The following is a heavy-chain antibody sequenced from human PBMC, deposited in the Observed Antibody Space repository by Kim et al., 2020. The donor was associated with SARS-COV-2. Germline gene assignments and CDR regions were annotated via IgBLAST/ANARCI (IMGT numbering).Heavy chain of an antibody. CDR2: IYYSGST. CDR3: ARYNWNHTHRRQINAFDI. CDR1: GGSISSYY. Sequence: SETLSLTCTVSGGSISSYYWSWIRQPPGKGLEWIGYIYYSGSTNYNPSPKSRVTISVDTSKNQFSLKLSSVTAADTAVYYCARYNWNHTHRRQINAFDIWGQGTMVTVSS. J-gene: IGHJ3*02. D-gene: IGHD1-20*01. V-gene: IGHV4-59*01.